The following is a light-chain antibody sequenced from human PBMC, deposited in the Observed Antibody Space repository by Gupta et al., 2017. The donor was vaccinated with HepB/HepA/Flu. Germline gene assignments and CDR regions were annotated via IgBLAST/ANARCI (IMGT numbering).Light chain of an antibody. CDR2: DAS. Sequence: IVLTQSPVTLSLSPGERATLSCRASQSVSSSLAWYQPKPGQAPRLLIYDASSRATGIPVRFSGSGSGTDFTLTISSLEPGDFAVYYCQQRSNSWTFGQGTKVEIK. V-gene: IGKV3-11*01. CDR3: QQRSNSWT. J-gene: IGKJ1*01. CDR1: QSVSSS.